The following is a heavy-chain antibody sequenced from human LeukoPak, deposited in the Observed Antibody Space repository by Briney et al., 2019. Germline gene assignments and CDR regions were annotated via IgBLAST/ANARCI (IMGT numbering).Heavy chain of an antibody. D-gene: IGHD3-10*01. CDR2: IWYDGSNK. J-gene: IGHJ4*02. Sequence: ERLLILFCSASGFTFSSYGMHWVRQAPAKRLEWVAVIWYDGSNKYYADSVKGRFTISRDNSKNTLYLQMNSLRAEDTAVYYCASIVRGAYWGQGTLVTVSS. V-gene: IGHV3-33*08. CDR3: ASIVRGAY. CDR1: GFTFSSYG.